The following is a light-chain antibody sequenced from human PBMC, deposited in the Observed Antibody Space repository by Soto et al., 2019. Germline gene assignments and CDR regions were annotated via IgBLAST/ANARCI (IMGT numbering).Light chain of an antibody. CDR3: SSYTTGSTLVV. Sequence: QSALTQPASVSGSPGQSITISCTGTSSDVVGYDYVSWYQQHPGKAPKLILYEVSDRPSGVSNRFSGSKSGNTASLTISGLQAEDEAYYYCSSYTTGSTLVVFGGGTKLTVL. CDR1: SSDVVGYDY. CDR2: EVS. V-gene: IGLV2-14*03. J-gene: IGLJ2*01.